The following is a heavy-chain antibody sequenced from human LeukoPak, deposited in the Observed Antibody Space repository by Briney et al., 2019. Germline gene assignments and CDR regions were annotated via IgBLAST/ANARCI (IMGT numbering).Heavy chain of an antibody. CDR1: GFTFSSYS. Sequence: GGSLRLSCAASGFTFSSYSMNWVRQAPGKGLEWVSSISSSSSYIYYADSAKGRFTISRDNAKNSLYLQMNSLRAEDTTVYYCARIAAGSPTLLDPWGQGTLVTVSS. D-gene: IGHD6-13*01. CDR3: ARIAAGSPTLLDP. CDR2: ISSSSSYI. J-gene: IGHJ5*02. V-gene: IGHV3-21*01.